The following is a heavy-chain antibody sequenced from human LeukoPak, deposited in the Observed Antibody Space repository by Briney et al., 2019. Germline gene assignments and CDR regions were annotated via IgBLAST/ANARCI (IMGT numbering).Heavy chain of an antibody. D-gene: IGHD1-1*01. J-gene: IGHJ4*02. CDR2: INRGGST. Sequence: PSETLSLTCAAFGESFSGYYWSWIPQPPGKGLEWIGEINRGGSTDYNPSLKSRVTISEDTSKNQFSLKLSSVTAADTAVYYCARGANNFYFDYWGQGTLVTVSS. V-gene: IGHV4-34*01. CDR1: GESFSGYY. CDR3: ARGANNFYFDY.